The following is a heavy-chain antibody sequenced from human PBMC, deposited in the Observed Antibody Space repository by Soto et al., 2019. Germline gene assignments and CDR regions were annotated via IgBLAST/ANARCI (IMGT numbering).Heavy chain of an antibody. Sequence: QVQLVQSGAEVKKPGASVKVSCKASGYTFTGYYMHWVRQAPGQGLEWMGWINPNSGGTNYAQKFQGWVTMTRDTSISTAYMELSRLRSDDTAVYYCAREVYSSSWYRLYYYGMDVWGQGTTVTVSS. CDR2: INPNSGGT. D-gene: IGHD6-13*01. CDR3: AREVYSSSWYRLYYYGMDV. V-gene: IGHV1-2*04. CDR1: GYTFTGYY. J-gene: IGHJ6*02.